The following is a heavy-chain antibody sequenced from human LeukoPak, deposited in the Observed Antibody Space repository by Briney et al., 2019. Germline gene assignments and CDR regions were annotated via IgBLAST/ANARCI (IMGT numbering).Heavy chain of an antibody. Sequence: KPSETLSLTRTVSGGSISSSTDNWGWIRQPPGKGLEWIGSIYYSGSTYYNPSLKSRVTISVDTSKNQFSLKLSSVTAADTAVYYCARSTSFLNWFDPWGQGTLVTVSS. CDR2: IYYSGST. CDR1: GGSISSSTDN. CDR3: ARSTSFLNWFDP. J-gene: IGHJ5*02. D-gene: IGHD2-2*01. V-gene: IGHV4-39*07.